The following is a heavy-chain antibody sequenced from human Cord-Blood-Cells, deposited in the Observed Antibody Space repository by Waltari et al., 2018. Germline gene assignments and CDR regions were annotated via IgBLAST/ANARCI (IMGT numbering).Heavy chain of an antibody. CDR2: IYWDDDK. D-gene: IGHD6-6*01. Sequence: QITLKESGPTLVKPTQTLTLTCTFSGFSLSTSGVGVGWIRQPPGKALEWLALIYWDDDKRYSPSLKSRLTITKDTSKNQVVLTMTNMDPVDTATYYCAHRLSGYSSSYFDYWGQGTLVTVSS. CDR1: GFSLSTSGVG. CDR3: AHRLSGYSSSYFDY. V-gene: IGHV2-5*02. J-gene: IGHJ4*02.